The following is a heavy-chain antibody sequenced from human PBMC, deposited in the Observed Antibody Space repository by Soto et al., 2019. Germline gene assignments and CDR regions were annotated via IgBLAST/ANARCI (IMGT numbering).Heavy chain of an antibody. CDR3: ARHFNGGARPGFDP. D-gene: IGHD2-8*01. CDR1: GYNFGSYW. J-gene: IGHJ5*01. Sequence: EVQLVQSGAEVKKPGESLRISCKASGYNFGSYWISWVRQMPGKGLEWMGRIDPSDSYNDYSPSFQGHVTISADKSISTVYLQWSSLEASVTAISFCARHFNGGARPGFDPWGQGSLVTVSS. V-gene: IGHV5-10-1*03. CDR2: IDPSDSYN.